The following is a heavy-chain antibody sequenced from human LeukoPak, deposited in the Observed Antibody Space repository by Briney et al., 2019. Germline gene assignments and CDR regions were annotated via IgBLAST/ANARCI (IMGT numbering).Heavy chain of an antibody. CDR2: INHSGST. J-gene: IGHJ4*02. Sequence: SETLSLTCAVYGGSFSGYYWSWIRQPPGKGLEWIGEINHSGSTNYNPSLKSRVTISVDTSKNQFSLKLSSVTAADTAVYYCARLRYYYGSGSYPRKLYYFDYWGQGTLVTVSS. CDR1: GGSFSGYY. CDR3: ARLRYYYGSGSYPRKLYYFDY. D-gene: IGHD3-10*01. V-gene: IGHV4-34*01.